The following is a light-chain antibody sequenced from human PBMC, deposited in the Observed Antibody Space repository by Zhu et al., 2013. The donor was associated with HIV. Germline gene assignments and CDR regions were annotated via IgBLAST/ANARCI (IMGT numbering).Light chain of an antibody. CDR1: SSNIANNY. V-gene: IGLV1-51*01. CDR3: GTWDSSLSAVV. Sequence: QSVLTQPPSVSAAPGQKVTISCSGSSSNIANNYVSWYQQVPGTAPKLLIYDNNKRPSGIPDRFSGSKSGTSATLGITGLQTGDEADYYCGTWDSSLSAVVFGGGTKVTVL. J-gene: IGLJ2*01. CDR2: DNN.